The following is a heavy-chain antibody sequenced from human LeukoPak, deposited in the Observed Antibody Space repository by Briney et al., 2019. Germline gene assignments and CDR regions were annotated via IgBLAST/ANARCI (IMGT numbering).Heavy chain of an antibody. D-gene: IGHD5-18*01. CDR2: IYYSGST. CDR1: GGSISSGGYY. V-gene: IGHV4-31*03. J-gene: IGHJ6*02. Sequence: SETLSLTCTVSGGSISSGGYYWSWIRQHPGKGLEWIGYIYYSGSTYYNPSLKSRVTISVDTSKNQFSLKPSSVTAADTAVYYCARDAYTAAGMDVWGQGTTVTVSS. CDR3: ARDAYTAAGMDV.